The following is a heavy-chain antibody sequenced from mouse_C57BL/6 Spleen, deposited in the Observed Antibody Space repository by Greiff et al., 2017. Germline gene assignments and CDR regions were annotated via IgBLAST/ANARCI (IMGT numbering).Heavy chain of an antibody. Sequence: VQLQQSGAELVRPGASVKLSCTASGFNIKDYYMHWVKQRPEQGLEWIGRIDPEDGDTEYAPKFQGKATMTADTSSNTAYLQLSRLTSEDTAVYYCTTYYNGSRGYFDVWGTGTTVTVSS. V-gene: IGHV14-1*01. D-gene: IGHD1-1*01. CDR1: GFNIKDYY. CDR3: TTYYNGSRGYFDV. J-gene: IGHJ1*03. CDR2: IDPEDGDT.